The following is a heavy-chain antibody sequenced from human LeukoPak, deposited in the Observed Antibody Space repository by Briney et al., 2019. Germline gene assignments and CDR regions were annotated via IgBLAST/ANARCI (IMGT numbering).Heavy chain of an antibody. CDR2: IYYSGST. J-gene: IGHJ4*02. CDR3: ARSPGGEDFDY. D-gene: IGHD3-10*01. V-gene: IGHV4-30-4*01. Sequence: SETLSLTCTVSGGSIRSGDYYWSWNRQPPGKGLEWIGYIYYSGSTFYNPSLKSRVTISVDTSKNKFSLNLSSVTAADTAVYYCARSPGGEDFDYWGQGTLVTVSS. CDR1: GGSIRSGDYY.